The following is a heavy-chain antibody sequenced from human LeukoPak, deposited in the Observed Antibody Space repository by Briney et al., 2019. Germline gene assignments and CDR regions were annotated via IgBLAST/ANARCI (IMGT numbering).Heavy chain of an antibody. CDR1: GFTFSSYS. D-gene: IGHD6-13*01. CDR3: ARVTTYSSSWYGVTEFDY. J-gene: IGHJ4*02. V-gene: IGHV3-48*01. Sequence: GSLRLSCAASGFTFSSYSMNWVRQAPGKGLEWVSYISSSSSTIYYADSVKGRFTISRDNAKNSLYLQMNSLRAEDTAVYYCARVTTYSSSWYGVTEFDYWGQGTLVTVSS. CDR2: ISSSSSTI.